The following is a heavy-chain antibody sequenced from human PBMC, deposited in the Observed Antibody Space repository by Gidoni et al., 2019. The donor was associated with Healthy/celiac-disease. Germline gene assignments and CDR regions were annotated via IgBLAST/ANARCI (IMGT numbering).Heavy chain of an antibody. CDR1: GGSFSGYY. CDR3: ARGLLGSYDY. V-gene: IGHV4-34*01. CDR2: INHSGST. Sequence: QVQLQQWGAGLLKPSATLSLTCAVYGGSFSGYYWSWIRQPPGKGLEWIGEINHSGSTNYNPSLKSRVTISVDTSKNQFSLKLSSVTAADTAVYYCARGLLGSYDYWGKGTLVTVSS. J-gene: IGHJ4*02. D-gene: IGHD1-26*01.